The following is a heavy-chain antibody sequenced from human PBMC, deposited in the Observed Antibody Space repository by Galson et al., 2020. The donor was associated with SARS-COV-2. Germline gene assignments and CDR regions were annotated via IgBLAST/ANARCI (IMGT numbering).Heavy chain of an antibody. J-gene: IGHJ6*02. CDR1: GFTFSSYS. V-gene: IGHV3-21*01. CDR3: ARLGGMATTPDRYYCYGLDV. D-gene: IGHD3-16*01. CDR2: ISSGSSYI. Sequence: GGSLRLSCAASGFTFSSYSMNWVRQAPGKGLEWVSSISSGSSYIYYADSVKGRFTMSRDNAKNSLFLQMNSLRTADTAVYYCARLGGMATTPDRYYCYGLDVWGQGTTVTVSS.